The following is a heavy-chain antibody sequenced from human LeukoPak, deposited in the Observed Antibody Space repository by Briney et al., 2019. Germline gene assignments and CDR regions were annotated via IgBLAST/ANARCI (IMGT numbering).Heavy chain of an antibody. J-gene: IGHJ4*02. CDR1: EFTFSSFA. D-gene: IGHD3-22*01. CDR3: ARDGSGYGSFDY. CDR2: VSGSGGST. V-gene: IGHV3-23*01. Sequence: PGRSLRLSCAASEFTFSSFAMSWVRQAPGKGLEWVSRVSGSGGSTYYADSVKGRFSISRDNSKNTLYLQMNNLRAEDTAVYYCARDGSGYGSFDYWGQGTLVTVSS.